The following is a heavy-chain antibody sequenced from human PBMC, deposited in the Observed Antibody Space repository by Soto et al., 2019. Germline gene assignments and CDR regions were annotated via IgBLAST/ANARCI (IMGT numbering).Heavy chain of an antibody. CDR3: ARGVVVVVAATPVEAWFDP. V-gene: IGHV3-66*01. D-gene: IGHD2-15*01. J-gene: IGHJ5*02. CDR1: GFTVSSNY. Sequence: EVQLVESGGGLVQPGGSLRLSCAASGFTVSSNYMSWVRQAPGKGLEWVSVIYSGGSTYYADSVKGRFTISRDNSKNTLYLQMNRLRAEDTAVYYCARGVVVVVAATPVEAWFDPWGQGTLVTVSS. CDR2: IYSGGST.